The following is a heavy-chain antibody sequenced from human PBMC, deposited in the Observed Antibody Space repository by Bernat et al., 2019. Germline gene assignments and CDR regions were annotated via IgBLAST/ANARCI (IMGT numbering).Heavy chain of an antibody. J-gene: IGHJ6*03. V-gene: IGHV3-11*05. CDR2: ISSSSSYT. CDR3: ARGTSTSAPYMDV. CDR1: GFTFSDYY. Sequence: QVQLVESGGGLVKPGGSLRLSCAASGFTFSDYYMSWIRQAPGKGLDWVSYISSSSSYTDYADSVKGRSTISRDNAKNSLYLQMSSLRAEDTAVYYCARGTSTSAPYMDVWGKGTTVTVSS.